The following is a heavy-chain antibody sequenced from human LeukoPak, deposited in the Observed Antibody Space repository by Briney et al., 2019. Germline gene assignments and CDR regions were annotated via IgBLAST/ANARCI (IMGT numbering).Heavy chain of an antibody. CDR1: GLTFSSQW. V-gene: IGHV3-7*01. CDR2: IGGDGRKK. J-gene: IGHJ4*02. CDR3: ERDAGWRLLDY. D-gene: IGHD5-24*01. Sequence: AGGSLRLYCVASGLTFSSQWMTWLRQAPGKGLEWLAIIGGDGRKKLYEDSVEGRFTIPKDNGKSSLYLQMNKLRGHDTVVQYCERDAGWRLLDYWGRGSQVTVSS.